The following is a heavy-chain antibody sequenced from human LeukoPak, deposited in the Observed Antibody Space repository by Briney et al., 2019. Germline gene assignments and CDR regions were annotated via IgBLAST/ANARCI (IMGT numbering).Heavy chain of an antibody. J-gene: IGHJ4*02. V-gene: IGHV3-7*01. CDR3: ARDLERWLQCLDY. CDR2: IKQDGSEK. CDR1: GFTFSSYW. D-gene: IGHD5-24*01. Sequence: GGSLRLSCAASGFTFSSYWMSWVRQAPGKGLEWVANIKQDGSEKYYVDSVKGRFTISRDNAKNSLYLQMNSLRAEDTAVYYCARDLERWLQCLDYWGQGTLVTVSS.